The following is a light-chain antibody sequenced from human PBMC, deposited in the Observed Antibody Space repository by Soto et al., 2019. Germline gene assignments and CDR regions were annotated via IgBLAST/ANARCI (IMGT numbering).Light chain of an antibody. V-gene: IGKV1-5*01. Sequence: DIHLTQSLYTLCASLGDRVTLTGMASQSITDWAAWHQHKLGRAPKLLIYDASTLESGVPSRFSGSGYGTEFTLTISSLQPDDFATYYCQQYKIYSQTFGQGTKVDI. CDR2: DAS. CDR3: QQYKIYSQT. J-gene: IGKJ1*01. CDR1: QSITDW.